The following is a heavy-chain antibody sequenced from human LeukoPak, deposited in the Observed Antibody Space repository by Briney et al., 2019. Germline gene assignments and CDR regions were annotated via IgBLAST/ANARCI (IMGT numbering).Heavy chain of an antibody. D-gene: IGHD1-1*01. V-gene: IGHV4-28*01. CDR3: AKKRNGISYFDS. CDR2: VHDSGET. Sequence: LRLSCAASGFTFSSYAMSWVRQAPGKGLEWIGYVHDSGETHYNPSLKSRVTMSVDKSKNQFSLKLTSVTDVDTAVYHCAKKRNGISYFDSWGQGTLVTVSS. CDR1: GFTFSSYAM. J-gene: IGHJ4*02.